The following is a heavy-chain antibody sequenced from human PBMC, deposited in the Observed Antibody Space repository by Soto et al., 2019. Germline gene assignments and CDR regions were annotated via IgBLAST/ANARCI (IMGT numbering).Heavy chain of an antibody. CDR1: GFTFTNSS. D-gene: IGHD2-15*01. V-gene: IGHV1-58*01. CDR2: VVVGSVNT. Sequence: SVKVSCEASGFTFTNSSVQWVRQARGQHLECIGWVVVGSVNTDYAQKFQERVTITRDMSTSTVYMELSSLRSEDTAVYYCAADDWGYCSGGSCYSFDAFDIWGQGTMVTVSS. J-gene: IGHJ3*02. CDR3: AADDWGYCSGGSCYSFDAFDI.